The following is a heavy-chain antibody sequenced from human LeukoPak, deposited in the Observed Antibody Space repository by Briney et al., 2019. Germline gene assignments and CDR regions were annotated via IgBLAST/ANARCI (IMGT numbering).Heavy chain of an antibody. CDR1: GVSFSGYY. CDR3: ARGRDRRLTAPYYYYYYGMDV. D-gene: IGHD1-14*01. J-gene: IGHJ6*02. Sequence: SETLSLTCAVYGVSFSGYYWSWIRQPPGKGLEWIGEINHSGSTNYNPSLKSRVTISVDTSKNQFSLKLSSVTAADTAVYYCARGRDRRLTAPYYYYYYGMDVWGQGTTVTVSS. CDR2: INHSGST. V-gene: IGHV4-34*01.